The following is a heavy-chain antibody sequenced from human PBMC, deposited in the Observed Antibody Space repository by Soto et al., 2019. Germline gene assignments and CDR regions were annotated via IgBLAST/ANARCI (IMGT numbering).Heavy chain of an antibody. CDR3: AKDRAVTTLYYYYGMDV. Sequence: HPGGSLRLSCAASGFTFSSYGMHWVRQAPGKGLEWVAVISYDGSNKYYADSVKGRFTISRDNSKNTLYLQMNSLRAEDTAVYYCAKDRAVTTLYYYYGMDVWGQGTTVTVSS. J-gene: IGHJ6*02. V-gene: IGHV3-30*18. CDR2: ISYDGSNK. D-gene: IGHD4-4*01. CDR1: GFTFSSYG.